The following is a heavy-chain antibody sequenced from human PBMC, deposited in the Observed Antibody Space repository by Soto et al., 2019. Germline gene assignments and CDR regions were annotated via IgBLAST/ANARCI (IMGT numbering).Heavy chain of an antibody. V-gene: IGHV1-69*02. D-gene: IGHD6-13*01. CDR3: ATSIAAAPDAFDI. Sequence: SVKVSCKASGGTFSSYTISWVRQAPGQGLEWMGRIIPILGIANYAQKFQGRVTITADKSTSTAYMELSSLRSEDTAVYYCATSIAAAPDAFDIWGQGTMVNVSS. CDR1: GGTFSSYT. J-gene: IGHJ3*02. CDR2: IIPILGIA.